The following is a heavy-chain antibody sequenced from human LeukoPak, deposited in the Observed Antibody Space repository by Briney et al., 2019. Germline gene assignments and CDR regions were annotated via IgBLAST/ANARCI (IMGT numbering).Heavy chain of an antibody. CDR1: GFTFSNYN. CDR3: GRIGGRSKAAKGDAFDI. CDR2: ISSTSSYI. J-gene: IGHJ3*02. V-gene: IGHV3-21*01. D-gene: IGHD2-15*01. Sequence: GGSLKLSCAASGFTFSNYNFYWVRQAPGKGLEWVSSISSTSSYIYYADSMKGRFTISRDNAQNSMFLQMNSLRAEDTAVYYCGRIGGRSKAAKGDAFDIWGQGTMVTVSS.